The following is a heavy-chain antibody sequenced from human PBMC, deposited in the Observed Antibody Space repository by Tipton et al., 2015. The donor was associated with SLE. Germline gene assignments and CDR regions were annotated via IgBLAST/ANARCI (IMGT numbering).Heavy chain of an antibody. CDR3: AGGVTMVVVFDI. CDR2: FYHSGST. Sequence: GLVKPSETLSLTCTVSCGSISSSGYDWGWIRQPPGKGLEWIGSFYHSGSTYYNPSHTSRVTISVDTSKNQFSLKLSSVTAADTAVYYCAGGVTMVVVFDIWGQGTMVSVSS. D-gene: IGHD4-23*01. CDR1: CGSISSSGYD. V-gene: IGHV4-39*07. J-gene: IGHJ3*02.